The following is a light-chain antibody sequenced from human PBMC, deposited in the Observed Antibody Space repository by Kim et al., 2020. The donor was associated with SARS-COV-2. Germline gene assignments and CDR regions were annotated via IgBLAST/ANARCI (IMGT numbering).Light chain of an antibody. CDR3: SSYTSSDTLV. V-gene: IGLV2-14*03. Sequence: GHSITISCTGTSSDVGRYDYVSWFQQHPGKAPRLVIFDVTARPSGVSNRFSGSKSGNTASLSISGLQAEDGADYFCSSYTSSDTLVFGGGTKVTVL. CDR1: SSDVGRYDY. J-gene: IGLJ2*01. CDR2: DVT.